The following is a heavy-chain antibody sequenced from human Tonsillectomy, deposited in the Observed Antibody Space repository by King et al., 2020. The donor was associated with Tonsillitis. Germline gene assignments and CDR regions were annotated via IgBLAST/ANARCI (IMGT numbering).Heavy chain of an antibody. CDR2: IYDSGST. J-gene: IGHJ4*02. CDR3: ARGSNIASAGTGYYFDY. D-gene: IGHD6-13*01. CDR1: GGPISSYY. V-gene: IGHV4-59*01. Sequence: QLQESGPGLVKPSETLSLTCTVSGGPISSYYWSWIRKPPGTGLEWIGYIYDSGSTNYNPSLKSRGTISVDTSKNQLSLKLSSVTAADTAVYYCARGSNIASAGTGYYFDYWGQGTLVTVSS.